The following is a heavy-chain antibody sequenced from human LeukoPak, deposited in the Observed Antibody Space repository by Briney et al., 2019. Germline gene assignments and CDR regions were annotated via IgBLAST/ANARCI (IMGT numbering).Heavy chain of an antibody. J-gene: IGHJ3*02. Sequence: SQTLSLTCAISGDSVFSNTAAWNWLRRSPSRGLEWLGRTYYRTKWYNYYAISVKSRVTINPDTSKNQFSQLLISVTPEDTAVYYCAREVAGTYAFDIWGQGTMVTVSS. CDR2: TYYRTKWYN. CDR3: AREVAGTYAFDI. D-gene: IGHD1-14*01. V-gene: IGHV6-1*01. CDR1: GDSVFSNTAA.